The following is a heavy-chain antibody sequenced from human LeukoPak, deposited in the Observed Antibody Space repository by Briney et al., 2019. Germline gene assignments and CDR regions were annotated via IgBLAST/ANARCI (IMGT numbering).Heavy chain of an antibody. CDR2: IYYSGST. D-gene: IGHD5-12*01. Sequence: SETLSLTCTASGGSISSYYWSWIRQPPGKGLEWIGYIYYSGSTNYNPSLKSRVTISVDTSKNQFSLKLSSVTAADTAVYYCARRRDGYNYHFDYWGQGTLVTVSS. CDR1: GGSISSYY. CDR3: ARRRDGYNYHFDY. V-gene: IGHV4-59*08. J-gene: IGHJ4*02.